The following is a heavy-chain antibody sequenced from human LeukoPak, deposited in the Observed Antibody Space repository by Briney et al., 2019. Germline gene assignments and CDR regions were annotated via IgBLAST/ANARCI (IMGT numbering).Heavy chain of an antibody. D-gene: IGHD4-23*01. V-gene: IGHV1-69*06. CDR3: ARAPPDYGGNPYYYYYYMDV. CDR1: GGTFSSYA. Sequence: SVKVSCKASGGTFSSYAISWVRQAPGQGLEWMGGIIPIFGTANYAQKFQGRVTITADKSTSTAYMELSSLRSEDTAVYYCARAPPDYGGNPYYYYYYMDVWGKGTTVTVSS. J-gene: IGHJ6*03. CDR2: IIPIFGTA.